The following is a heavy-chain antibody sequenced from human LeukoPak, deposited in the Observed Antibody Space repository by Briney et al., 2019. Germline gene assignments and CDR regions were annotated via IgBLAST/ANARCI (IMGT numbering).Heavy chain of an antibody. Sequence: VASVKVSCKASGGTFSSYAISWVRQAPGQGLEWMGGIIPIFGTANYAQKFQGRVTMTRNTSISTAYMELSSLRSEDTAVYYCARGRPAVQQWLVYWGQGTLVTVSS. CDR3: ARGRPAVQQWLVY. D-gene: IGHD6-19*01. J-gene: IGHJ4*02. CDR2: IIPIFGTA. V-gene: IGHV1-69*05. CDR1: GGTFSSYA.